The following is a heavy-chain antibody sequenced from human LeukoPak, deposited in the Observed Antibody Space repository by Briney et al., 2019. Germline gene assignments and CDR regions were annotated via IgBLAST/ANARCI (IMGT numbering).Heavy chain of an antibody. CDR3: AGDYGDYYFDY. CDR2: IYYSGST. CDR1: GGFNTHYY. D-gene: IGHD4-17*01. Sequence: SETLSLTCSVSGGFNTHYYWGWIRQPPGKGLEWIGSIYYSGSTSYNPSLKSRVTISVDTSKNQFSLKLSSVTAADTAVYFCAGDYGDYYFDYWGQGTLVTVSS. V-gene: IGHV4-39*07. J-gene: IGHJ4*02.